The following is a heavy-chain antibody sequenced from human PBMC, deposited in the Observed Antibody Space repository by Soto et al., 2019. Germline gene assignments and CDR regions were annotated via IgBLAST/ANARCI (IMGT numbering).Heavy chain of an antibody. CDR2: ISSSSSYI. CDR1: GFTFSSYS. J-gene: IGHJ3*02. Sequence: EVQLVESGGGLVKPGGSLRLSCAASGFTFSSYSMNWVRQAPGKGLEWVSSISSSSSYIYYADSVKGRFTISRDNAKNSLYLQMNSLRAEDTAVYYCARDARDIVVVPAAADAFDIWGQGRMVTVSS. D-gene: IGHD2-2*01. CDR3: ARDARDIVVVPAAADAFDI. V-gene: IGHV3-21*01.